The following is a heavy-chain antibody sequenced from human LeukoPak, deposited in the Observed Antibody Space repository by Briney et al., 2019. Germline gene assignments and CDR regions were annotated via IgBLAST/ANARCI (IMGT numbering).Heavy chain of an antibody. CDR1: GFTFSSYE. D-gene: IGHD1-14*01. CDR3: ARDITNLLNWFDP. CDR2: ISSSGSTI. J-gene: IGHJ5*02. Sequence: GGSLRLSCAASGFTFSSYEMNWVRQAPGKGLEWVSYISSSGSTIYYANSVKGRFTISRDNAKNSLYLRMHSLTAEDTAVYYCARDITNLLNWFDPWGQGTLVTVSS. V-gene: IGHV3-48*03.